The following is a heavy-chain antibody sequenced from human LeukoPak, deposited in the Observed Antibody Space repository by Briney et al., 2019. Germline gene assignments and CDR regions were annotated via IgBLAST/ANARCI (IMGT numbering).Heavy chain of an antibody. D-gene: IGHD4-11*01. CDR2: IYTSGSI. V-gene: IGHV4-4*07. J-gene: IGHJ4*02. Sequence: SETLSLACTVSGGSISSYYCSWIRQPAGKGLEWIGRIYTSGSINYNPSLKSRVTMSVDTSKNHFSLKLSSVTAADTAVYYCARDADYHYFDYWGQGTLVTVSS. CDR1: GGSISSYY. CDR3: ARDADYHYFDY.